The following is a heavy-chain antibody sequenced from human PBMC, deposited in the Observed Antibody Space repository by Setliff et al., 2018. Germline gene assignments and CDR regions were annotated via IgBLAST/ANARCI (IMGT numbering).Heavy chain of an antibody. Sequence: KLSETLSLTCTVSGDSISSRRNYWGWFRQPAGKELEWIGQIYTSWSTNYNPSLKSRVTISLDTSKNQFSLSLTSVTAEDTAVYYCARMSGFQYIDVWDKGTTVTVSS. CDR2: IYTSWST. CDR3: ARMSGFQYIDV. J-gene: IGHJ6*03. D-gene: IGHD3-3*01. CDR1: GDSISSRRNY. V-gene: IGHV4-61*09.